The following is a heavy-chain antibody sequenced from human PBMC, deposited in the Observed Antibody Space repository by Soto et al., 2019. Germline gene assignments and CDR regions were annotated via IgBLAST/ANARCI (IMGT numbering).Heavy chain of an antibody. CDR3: ARDPWQLAGGSPFDY. CDR2: TYYRSKWYN. J-gene: IGHJ4*02. CDR1: GDXVSSNSAA. D-gene: IGHD6-6*01. V-gene: IGHV6-1*01. Sequence: QXLSLTCAISGDXVSSNSAAWNWIRQSPSRGLEWLGSTYYRSKWYNDYAVSVKSRITINPDTSKNQFSLQLNSVTPDDTAVYYCARDPWQLAGGSPFDYWGQGTLGTVS.